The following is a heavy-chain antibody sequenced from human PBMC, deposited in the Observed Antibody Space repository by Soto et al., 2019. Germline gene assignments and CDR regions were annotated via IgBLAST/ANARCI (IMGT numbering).Heavy chain of an antibody. CDR1: GGSISSNNW. Sequence: SSETLSLTCAVSGGSISSNNWWSWVRQPPGKGLEWIGEIYHSGSTNYNPSLKSRVTISVDTSKNQFSLKLSSVTAADTAVYYCARGYGRNFDYWGQGTLVTVSS. V-gene: IGHV4-4*02. CDR3: ARGYGRNFDY. J-gene: IGHJ4*02. D-gene: IGHD5-18*01. CDR2: IYHSGST.